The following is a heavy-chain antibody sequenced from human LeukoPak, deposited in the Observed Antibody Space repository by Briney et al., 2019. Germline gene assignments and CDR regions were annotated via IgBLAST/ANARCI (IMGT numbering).Heavy chain of an antibody. D-gene: IGHD3-22*01. CDR2: ISSSGGST. V-gene: IGHV3-23*01. Sequence: GGSLRLSCAASGFTFSSYAMIWVRQAPGKGLEWVSAISSSGGSTYYSDSVKGCFTISRDNSKNTLYLQMNSLRAEDTAVYYCAKNYDSSGYYYYFDYWGQGTLVTVSS. CDR3: AKNYDSSGYYYYFDY. CDR1: GFTFSSYA. J-gene: IGHJ4*02.